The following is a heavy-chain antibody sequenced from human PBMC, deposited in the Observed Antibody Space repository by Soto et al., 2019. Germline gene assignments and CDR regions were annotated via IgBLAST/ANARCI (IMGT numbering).Heavy chain of an antibody. V-gene: IGHV3-15*01. CDR2: IKSKTDGGTT. CDR1: GFTFSNAW. CDR3: TTVCLYYYDSSGYFDY. Sequence: GGSLRLSCAASGFTFSNAWMSWGRQAPGKGLEWVGRIKSKTDGGTTDYAAPVKGIFTLSRDDLKTTLYPKMNSLKTEDTAVYYCTTVCLYYYDSSGYFDYWGQGTLVTVSS. J-gene: IGHJ4*02. D-gene: IGHD3-22*01.